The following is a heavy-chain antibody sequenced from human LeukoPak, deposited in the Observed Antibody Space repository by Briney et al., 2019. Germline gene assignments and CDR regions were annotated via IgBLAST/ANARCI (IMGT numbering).Heavy chain of an antibody. CDR2: IYYSGST. V-gene: IGHV4-59*01. J-gene: IGHJ4*02. D-gene: IGHD3-9*01. CDR3: AGQDILTGYFDY. CDR1: GGSISSYY. Sequence: SETLSLTCTVSGGSISSYYWSWIRQPPGKGLEWIGYIYYSGSTNYNPSLKSRVTISVDTSKNQFSLKLSSVAAADTAVYYCAGQDILTGYFDYWGQGTLVTVSS.